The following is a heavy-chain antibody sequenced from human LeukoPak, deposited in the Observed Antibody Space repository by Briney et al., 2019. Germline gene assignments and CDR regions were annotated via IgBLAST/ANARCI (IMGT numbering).Heavy chain of an antibody. Sequence: SETLSPTCSVSGDSIVNYYWSWIRQSPGKALEWLGYIHSSGVTNYNSSFKSRVTISVDTSKNQFSLKLNSVTAADTAVYSCARQTSAYPYYFDFWGQGTLVTVSS. CDR1: GDSIVNYY. D-gene: IGHD5-12*01. V-gene: IGHV4-59*01. J-gene: IGHJ4*02. CDR3: ARQTSAYPYYFDF. CDR2: IHSSGVT.